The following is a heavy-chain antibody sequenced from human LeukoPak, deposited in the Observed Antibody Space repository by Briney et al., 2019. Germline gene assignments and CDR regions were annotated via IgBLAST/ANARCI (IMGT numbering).Heavy chain of an antibody. J-gene: IGHJ6*03. Sequence: PGGSLRLSCAASGFTFSSYGMHWVRQAPGKGLEWVAFVRYDGSNKYYADSVKGRFTISRDNSKNTLYLQMNSLRAEDTAVYYCAKVTFDWSYPYYYYYYMDVWGKGTTVTISS. CDR2: VRYDGSNK. V-gene: IGHV3-30*02. CDR1: GFTFSSYG. D-gene: IGHD3-9*01. CDR3: AKVTFDWSYPYYYYYYMDV.